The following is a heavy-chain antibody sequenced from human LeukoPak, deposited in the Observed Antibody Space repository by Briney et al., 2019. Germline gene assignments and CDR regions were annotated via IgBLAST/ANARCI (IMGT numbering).Heavy chain of an antibody. CDR1: GYTFTSYG. Sequence: GASVKVSCKASGYTFTSYGISWVRQAPGQGLEWMGWISAYNGNTNYAQKLQGRVTMTTDTSTSTAYMELRSLRSDDTAVYYCAREGPYSSSSYYYYMDVWGKGTTVTVSS. J-gene: IGHJ6*03. CDR2: ISAYNGNT. V-gene: IGHV1-18*01. D-gene: IGHD6-13*01. CDR3: AREGPYSSSSYYYYMDV.